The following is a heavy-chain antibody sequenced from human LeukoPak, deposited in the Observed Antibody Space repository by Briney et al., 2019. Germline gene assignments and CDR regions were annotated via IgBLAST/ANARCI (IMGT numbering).Heavy chain of an antibody. CDR2: ISGSGSST. CDR3: AKDSITIFGVVNYFDY. D-gene: IGHD3-3*01. Sequence: PGGSLRLSCAASGFTFSSYAMSWVRKAPGKGLEWVSAISGSGSSTSYADSVKGRFTISRDNSKNTLYLQMNSLRAEDTAVYYCAKDSITIFGVVNYFDYWGQGTLVTVSS. J-gene: IGHJ4*02. V-gene: IGHV3-23*01. CDR1: GFTFSSYA.